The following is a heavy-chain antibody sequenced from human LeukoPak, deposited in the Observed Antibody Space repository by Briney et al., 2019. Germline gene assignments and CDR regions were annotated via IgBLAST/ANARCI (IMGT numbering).Heavy chain of an antibody. V-gene: IGHV4-59*08. J-gene: IGHJ6*02. CDR1: GGSISSYY. CDR3: ARHPEGMDV. CDR2: IYYSGST. Sequence: PSATLSLTYTVAGGSISSYYWSWIRQPPGKGLEWIGYIYYSGSTNYNPSLKSRVTISVDASKNQFSLKLSSVTAADTAVYYCARHPEGMDVWGQETTVTVSS.